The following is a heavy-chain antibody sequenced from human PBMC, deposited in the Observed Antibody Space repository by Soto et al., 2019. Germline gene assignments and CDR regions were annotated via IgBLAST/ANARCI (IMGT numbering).Heavy chain of an antibody. J-gene: IGHJ5*02. CDR3: AGPTGATGGNWFDP. Sequence: QVQLVQSGAEVKKPGSSVKVSCKASGGTLSSYPISWVRQAPGQGLEWMGRIIPVVPLTNYAQALQGRLTVTADKSTDPAYMEFGSLGPEEPAVYYCAGPTGATGGNWFDPWGQGTLVTVSS. CDR2: IIPVVPLT. CDR1: GGTLSSYP. V-gene: IGHV1-69*02. D-gene: IGHD1-1*01.